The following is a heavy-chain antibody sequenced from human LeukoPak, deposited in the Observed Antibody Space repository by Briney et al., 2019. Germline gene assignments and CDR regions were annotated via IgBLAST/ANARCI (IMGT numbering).Heavy chain of an antibody. V-gene: IGHV4-4*07. D-gene: IGHD1-26*01. J-gene: IGHJ4*02. CDR3: ARGSSDEWAVLQYFYFDY. Sequence: SETLSLTCTVSGGSISSYYWSWIRQPAGKGLESIGHISTSGSTNYNPSLKSRVTMSVDTSKNQFSLRLTSVTAADTAVYFCARGSSDEWAVLQYFYFDYWGQGTLVAVSS. CDR1: GGSISSYY. CDR2: ISTSGST.